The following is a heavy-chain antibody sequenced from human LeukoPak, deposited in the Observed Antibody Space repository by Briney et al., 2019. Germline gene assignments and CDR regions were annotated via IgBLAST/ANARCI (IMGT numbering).Heavy chain of an antibody. V-gene: IGHV3-43*02. Sequence: GGSLRLSCAASGFTFDGYVMHWVRQPPGNSLEWVSLISGDGTVTYYVDSVKGRFTISRDNSKNSQYLQMNSLRSEDTAVYFCVKGGQWLITNWGQGTPVTVSS. CDR3: VKGGQWLITN. D-gene: IGHD6-19*01. CDR1: GFTFDGYV. J-gene: IGHJ4*02. CDR2: ISGDGTVT.